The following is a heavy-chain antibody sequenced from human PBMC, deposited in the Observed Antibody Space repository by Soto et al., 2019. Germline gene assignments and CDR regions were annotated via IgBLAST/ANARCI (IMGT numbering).Heavy chain of an antibody. V-gene: IGHV3-15*07. J-gene: IGHJ4*02. D-gene: IGHD4-17*01. Sequence: GGSLRLSCAASGFTFSIYSMNWVRQAPGKGLEWVGLIKSKPDGGTTDYAAPVKGRFIISRDDSKDTLYLQMNSLKTEDTAVYYCITGDDYGGPDDYWGQGTLVTVSS. CDR2: IKSKPDGGTT. CDR3: ITGDDYGGPDDY. CDR1: GFTFSIYS.